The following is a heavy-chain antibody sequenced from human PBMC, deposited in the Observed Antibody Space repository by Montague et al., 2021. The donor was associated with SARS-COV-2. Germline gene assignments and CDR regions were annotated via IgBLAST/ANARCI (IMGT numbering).Heavy chain of an antibody. V-gene: IGHV4-34*01. Sequence: SKTLSLTCAVYGGSFSDYYWSWIRQPPGKGLEWIGEINHLRTSKYNPSLKIRVSISIDTSKNQFSLYLSSVTAADTAVYYCARGRQHSNMIVVVMTGGAYYFDYWGQGTMVTVSS. CDR2: INHLRTS. J-gene: IGHJ4*02. CDR3: ARGRQHSNMIVVVMTGGAYYFDY. CDR1: GGSFSDYY. D-gene: IGHD3-22*01.